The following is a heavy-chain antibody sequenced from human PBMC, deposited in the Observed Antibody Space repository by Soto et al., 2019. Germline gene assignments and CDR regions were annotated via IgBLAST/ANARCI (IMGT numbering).Heavy chain of an antibody. CDR3: ARGATGYSSSWYRY. V-gene: IGHV4-59*08. J-gene: IGHJ4*02. CDR2: IYNSGST. D-gene: IGHD6-13*01. Sequence: QVQLQESGPGLVKPSDTLSLTCTVSGGSISSYYWSWIRQPPGKGLEWIGYIYNSGSTNYNPSLKSRVTKSVDTSKNPFSLNRSSVTAADTAVYYCARGATGYSSSWYRYWGQGTLVTVAS. CDR1: GGSISSYY.